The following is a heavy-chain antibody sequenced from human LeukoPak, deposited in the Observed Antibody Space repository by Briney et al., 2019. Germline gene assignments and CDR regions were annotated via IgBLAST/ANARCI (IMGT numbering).Heavy chain of an antibody. CDR3: ARPGRDYYDSSGYDAFDI. Sequence: SETLSLTCTVSGGSISSGSYYWRWIRQPAGRGLEWIGRIHTSGSTNYNPSLKSRVTISVDTSKNQFSLKLSSVTAADTAVYYSARPGRDYYDSSGYDAFDIWGQGTMVTVSS. CDR1: GGSISSGSYY. V-gene: IGHV4-61*02. CDR2: IHTSGST. D-gene: IGHD3-22*01. J-gene: IGHJ3*02.